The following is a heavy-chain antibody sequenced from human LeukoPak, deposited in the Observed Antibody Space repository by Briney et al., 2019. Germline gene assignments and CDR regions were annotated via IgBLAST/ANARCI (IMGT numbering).Heavy chain of an antibody. J-gene: IGHJ4*02. D-gene: IGHD3-10*01. CDR3: ARGFYGAGSHFDY. CDR2: IFHTGHT. Sequence: SQTLSLTCAVSGGSISSGDFPWSWIRQPPGKGLEWIGYIFHTGHTSYNPSLKSRVTISVHMSKNQLSLRLTSVTAADTAVYYCARGFYGAGSHFDYWGQGTLVTDSS. CDR1: GGSISSGDFP. V-gene: IGHV4-30-2*01.